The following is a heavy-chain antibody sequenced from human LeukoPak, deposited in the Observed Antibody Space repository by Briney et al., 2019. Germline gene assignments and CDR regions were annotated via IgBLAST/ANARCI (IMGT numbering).Heavy chain of an antibody. CDR2: INTEGSST. CDR1: GFPFRTYW. Sequence: PGGSLRLSCAASGFPFRTYWMHWVRHAPGKGLMWVSRINTEGSSTSYADSVKGRFTISRDNAKNSLYLQMNSLRAEDMALYYCAKEAWGYYYMDVWGKGTTVTVSS. D-gene: IGHD3-16*01. V-gene: IGHV3-74*01. J-gene: IGHJ6*03. CDR3: AKEAWGYYYMDV.